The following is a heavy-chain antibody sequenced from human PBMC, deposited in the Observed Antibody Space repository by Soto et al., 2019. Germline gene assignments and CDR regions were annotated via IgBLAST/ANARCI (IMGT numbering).Heavy chain of an antibody. D-gene: IGHD3-3*02. CDR3: ARLALPTSHFWSGFYYYYGMDV. Sequence: GESLKISCKGFGYRFTSYWIGWVRQMPGKGLEWMGIINPYDSDTRYSPSFQGQVTISADKSISTAYLQWSSLKASDTAMYYCARLALPTSHFWSGFYYYYGMDVWGQGTTVTVSS. V-gene: IGHV5-51*01. CDR2: INPYDSDT. J-gene: IGHJ6*02. CDR1: GYRFTSYW.